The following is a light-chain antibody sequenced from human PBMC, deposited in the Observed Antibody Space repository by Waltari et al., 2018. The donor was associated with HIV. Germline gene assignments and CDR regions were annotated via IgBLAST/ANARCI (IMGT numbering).Light chain of an antibody. CDR2: SKN. Sequence: QSVLTQPPSASGTHGQRVTISCSGSSSNIGSNTVNWYQQLPGTAPKLLIYSKNQRPSGVPDRFSGSKSGTSASLAISGLQSEDEADYYCAAWDDSLNGHVVFGGGTKLTVL. CDR3: AAWDDSLNGHVV. V-gene: IGLV1-44*01. J-gene: IGLJ2*01. CDR1: SSNIGSNT.